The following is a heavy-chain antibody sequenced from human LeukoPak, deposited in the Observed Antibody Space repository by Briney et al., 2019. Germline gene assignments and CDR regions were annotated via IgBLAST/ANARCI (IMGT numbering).Heavy chain of an antibody. J-gene: IGHJ4*02. Sequence: SETLSLTCTVSGGSISSYYWSWIRQPPGKGLEWIGYIYYSGSANYNPSLKSRVTISVDTSKNQFSLKLSSMTAADTAVYYCARVVDRSLTVWGQGTLVTVSS. CDR2: IYYSGSA. D-gene: IGHD3-9*01. CDR1: GGSISSYY. CDR3: ARVVDRSLTV. V-gene: IGHV4-59*01.